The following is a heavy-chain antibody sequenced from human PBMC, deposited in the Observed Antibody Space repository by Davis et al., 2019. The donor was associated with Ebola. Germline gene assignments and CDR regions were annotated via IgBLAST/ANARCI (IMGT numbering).Heavy chain of an antibody. Sequence: AASVKVSCKASGYTFTGYYMHWVRQAPGQGLEWMGWINPNSGGTNYAQKFQGWVTMTRDTSISTAYMELSRLRSDDTAVYYCARGSRSSWYEWFDPWGQGTLVTVSS. J-gene: IGHJ5*02. CDR3: ARGSRSSWYEWFDP. D-gene: IGHD6-13*01. CDR2: INPNSGGT. CDR1: GYTFTGYY. V-gene: IGHV1-2*04.